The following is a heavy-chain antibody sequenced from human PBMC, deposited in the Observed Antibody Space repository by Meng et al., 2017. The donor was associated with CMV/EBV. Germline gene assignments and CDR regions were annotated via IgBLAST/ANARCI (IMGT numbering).Heavy chain of an antibody. CDR1: GYTFTGYY. V-gene: IGHV1-2*02. CDR3: ARFMSSSWDHYFDY. Sequence: QGQLGQSGAEVKKPGASVKVSFKASGYTFTGYYMHWGRQAPGQGLEWMGWINPNSGGTNYAQKFQGRVTMTRDTSISTAYMELSRLRSDDTAVYYCARFMSSSWDHYFDYWGQGTLVTVSS. J-gene: IGHJ4*02. CDR2: INPNSGGT. D-gene: IGHD6-13*01.